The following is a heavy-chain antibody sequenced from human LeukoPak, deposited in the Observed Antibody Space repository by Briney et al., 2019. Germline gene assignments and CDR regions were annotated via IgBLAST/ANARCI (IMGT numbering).Heavy chain of an antibody. V-gene: IGHV1-18*01. CDR3: ARGEFPLDAFDI. D-gene: IGHD3-10*01. CDR1: GYNFDNYG. Sequence: ASVKVSCKSSGYNFDNYGIGWVRQAPGQGLEWMGWISPYSGNTNYGQKLQGRVTMTTDTSTNTAYMELRRLSLDDTAIYYCARGEFPLDAFDIWGQGTMVTLSS. J-gene: IGHJ3*02. CDR2: ISPYSGNT.